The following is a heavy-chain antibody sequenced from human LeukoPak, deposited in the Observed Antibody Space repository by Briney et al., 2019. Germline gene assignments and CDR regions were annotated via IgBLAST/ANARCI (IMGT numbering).Heavy chain of an antibody. V-gene: IGHV1-69*06. J-gene: IGHJ3*02. CDR3: AREKPRYSSRVDAFDI. D-gene: IGHD6-13*01. CDR1: GYTFTSYG. Sequence: GASVKVSCKASGYTFTSYGISWVRQAPGQGLEWMGGIIPIFGTANYAQKFQGRVTITADKSTSTAYMELSSLRSEDTAVYYCAREKPRYSSRVDAFDIWGQGTMVTVSS. CDR2: IIPIFGTA.